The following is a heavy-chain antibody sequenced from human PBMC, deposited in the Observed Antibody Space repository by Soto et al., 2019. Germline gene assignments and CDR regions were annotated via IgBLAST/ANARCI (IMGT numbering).Heavy chain of an antibody. Sequence: SETLSLTCTVSGGSISSGDYYWSWIRQPPGKGLEWIGYIYYSGSTYYNPSLKSRVTISVDTSKNQFSLKLSSVTAADTAVYYCARALSGDSYAPRAYYFDYWGQGTLVTVSS. D-gene: IGHD5-18*01. CDR1: GGSISSGDYY. J-gene: IGHJ4*02. V-gene: IGHV4-30-4*01. CDR3: ARALSGDSYAPRAYYFDY. CDR2: IYYSGST.